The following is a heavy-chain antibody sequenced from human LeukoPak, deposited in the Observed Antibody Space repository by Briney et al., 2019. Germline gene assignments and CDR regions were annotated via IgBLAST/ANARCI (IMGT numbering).Heavy chain of an antibody. CDR3: AKTPHYDFWSGYTYFDY. J-gene: IGHJ4*02. CDR1: GFTFSSYA. CDR2: ISGSGGST. Sequence: GGSLRLSCAASGFTFSSYAMSWVRQAPGKGQEWVSAISGSGGSTYYADSVKGRFTISRDNSKNTLYLQMNSLRAEDTAVYYCAKTPHYDFWSGYTYFDYWGQGTLVTVSS. V-gene: IGHV3-23*01. D-gene: IGHD3-3*01.